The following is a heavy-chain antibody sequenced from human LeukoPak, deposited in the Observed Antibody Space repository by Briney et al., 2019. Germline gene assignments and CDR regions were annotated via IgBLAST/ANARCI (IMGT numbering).Heavy chain of an antibody. CDR2: INHSGST. CDR3: ARARGIVVVVAATELDDMDV. D-gene: IGHD2-15*01. V-gene: IGHV4-34*01. Sequence: SETLSLTCAVYGGSFSGYYWSWIRQPPGKGLEWIGQINHSGSTNYNPSLKSRVTISVDTSKNQFSLKLSSVTAADTAVYYCARARGIVVVVAATELDDMDVWGQGTTVTVSS. CDR1: GGSFSGYY. J-gene: IGHJ6*02.